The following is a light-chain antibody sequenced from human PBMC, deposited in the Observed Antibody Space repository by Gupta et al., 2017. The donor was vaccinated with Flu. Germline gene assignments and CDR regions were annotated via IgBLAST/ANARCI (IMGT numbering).Light chain of an antibody. J-gene: IGLJ3*02. V-gene: IGLV1-40*01. CDR1: SSNLGAGYD. CDR2: GNN. Sequence: QSGLTQPPSVSGAPGQRLTISCTGRSSNLGAGYDVHWYQHFPGKAPKLLLYGNNHRPSGVPDRFSGSKSGTSASLAITGLQADDEADYFCQSYDSSLSGSVFGGGTKLTVL. CDR3: QSYDSSLSGSV.